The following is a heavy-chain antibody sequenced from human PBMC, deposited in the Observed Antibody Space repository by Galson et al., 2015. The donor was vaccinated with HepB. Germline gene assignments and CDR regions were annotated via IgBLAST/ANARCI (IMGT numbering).Heavy chain of an antibody. CDR3: ARDRGDGYDLDAFDI. V-gene: IGHV3-33*01. Sequence: SSYGMHWVRQAPGKGLEWVAVIWYDGSNKYYADSVKGRFTISRDNSKNTLYLQMNSLRAEDTAVYYCARDRGDGYDLDAFDIWGQGTMVTVSS. CDR1: SSYG. J-gene: IGHJ3*02. CDR2: IWYDGSNK. D-gene: IGHD5-12*01.